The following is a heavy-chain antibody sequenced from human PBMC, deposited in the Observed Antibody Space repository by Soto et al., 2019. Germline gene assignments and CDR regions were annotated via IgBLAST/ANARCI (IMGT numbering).Heavy chain of an antibody. CDR2: IIPISDTT. CDR3: ARSQGSSTSLEIYYYYYYGMDV. CDR1: GGTFSSYA. J-gene: IGHJ6*02. V-gene: IGHV1-69*01. Sequence: QVQLVQSGAEVKKPGSSVKVSCKASGGTFSSYAISWVRQAPGQGLEWMGGIIPISDTTNYAQKFQGRVTITADEYTSTAYMELSSLRSEDTAVYYCARSQGSSTSLEIYYYYYYGMDVWGQRTTVTVSS. D-gene: IGHD2-2*01.